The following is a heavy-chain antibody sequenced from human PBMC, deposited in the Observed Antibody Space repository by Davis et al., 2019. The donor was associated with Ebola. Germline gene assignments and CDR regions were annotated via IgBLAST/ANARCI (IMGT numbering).Heavy chain of an antibody. D-gene: IGHD6-6*01. Sequence: SETLSLTCTVYGGSFTGYYWSWIRQPPGKGLEWIGEISHSGNTNYNPSLKSRVTLSLDTSKNQLSLRLTSVTAAGTAVYYCARGLFEFSASSLDGFAMWGPGTMVTVSS. CDR2: ISHSGNT. CDR1: GGSFTGYY. CDR3: ARGLFEFSASSLDGFAM. V-gene: IGHV4-34*01. J-gene: IGHJ3*02.